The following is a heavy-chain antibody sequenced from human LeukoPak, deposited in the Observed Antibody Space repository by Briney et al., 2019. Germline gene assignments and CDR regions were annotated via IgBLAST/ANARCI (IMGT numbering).Heavy chain of an antibody. CDR2: ISGSGGST. CDR3: AKLARDYYGSGSYYYFDY. CDR1: GFTFSSYA. J-gene: IGHJ4*02. V-gene: IGHV3-23*01. D-gene: IGHD3-10*01. Sequence: PGGSLRLSCAASGFTFSSYAMSWVRQAPGKGLEWVSAISGSGGSTYYADSVKGRFTISRDNSKNTLYLQMNSLRAEDTAVYYCAKLARDYYGSGSYYYFDYWGQGTLVTVSS.